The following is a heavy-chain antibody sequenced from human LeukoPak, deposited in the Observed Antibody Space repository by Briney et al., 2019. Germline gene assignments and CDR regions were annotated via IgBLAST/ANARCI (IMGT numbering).Heavy chain of an antibody. CDR1: GGTFSSYA. V-gene: IGHV1-69*13. D-gene: IGHD4-17*01. Sequence: SVKVSCKASGGTFSSYAISWVRQAPGQGLEWMGGIIPIFGTANYAQKFQGRVTITADESTSTAYMELSSLRSEDTAVYYCARVKDGDYTLSNWGQGTLVTVSS. CDR3: ARVKDGDYTLSN. CDR2: IIPIFGTA. J-gene: IGHJ4*02.